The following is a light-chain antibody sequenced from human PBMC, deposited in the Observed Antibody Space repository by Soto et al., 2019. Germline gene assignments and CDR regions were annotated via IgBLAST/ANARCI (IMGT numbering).Light chain of an antibody. CDR2: ATY. CDR3: QKYNSAPLT. CDR1: QGFDPY. Sequence: DVQMTQSPSSLSAFVGERVTITCRASQGFDPYLAWFQQKPGKVPKILIYATYTLHSGVPSRFSGSGSGTDFTLTVTSLQPEDVRTYYCQKYNSAPLTFGGGTKVEIK. V-gene: IGKV1-27*01. J-gene: IGKJ4*01.